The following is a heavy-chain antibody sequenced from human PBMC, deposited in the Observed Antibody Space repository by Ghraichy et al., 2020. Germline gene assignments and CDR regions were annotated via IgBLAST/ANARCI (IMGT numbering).Heavy chain of an antibody. CDR2: IYTSGST. V-gene: IGHV4-4*07. Sequence: SQTLSLTCTVSGGSISSYYWSWIRQPAGKGLEWIGRIYTSGSTNYNPSLKSRVTMSVDTSKNQFSLKLSSVTAADTAVYYCARSKWGYHYYGMDVWGQGTTVTVSS. CDR3: ARSKWGYHYYGMDV. D-gene: IGHD7-27*01. CDR1: GGSISSYY. J-gene: IGHJ6*02.